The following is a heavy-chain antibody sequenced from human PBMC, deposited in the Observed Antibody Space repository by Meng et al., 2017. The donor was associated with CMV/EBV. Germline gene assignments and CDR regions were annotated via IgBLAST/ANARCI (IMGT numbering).Heavy chain of an antibody. CDR1: GYTFTSYY. D-gene: IGHD3-3*01. Sequence: ASVKVSCKASGYTFTSYYMHWVRQATGQGLEWMGIINPSGGSTSYAQKFQGRVTMTRDTSTSTVYMELSSLRSEDTAVYYCARESWSITIFGVVIRGWFDPWGQGTLVTVSS. CDR2: INPSGGST. V-gene: IGHV1-46*01. CDR3: ARESWSITIFGVVIRGWFDP. J-gene: IGHJ5*02.